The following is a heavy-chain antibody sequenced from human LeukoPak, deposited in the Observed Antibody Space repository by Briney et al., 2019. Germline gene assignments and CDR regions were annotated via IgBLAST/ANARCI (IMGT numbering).Heavy chain of an antibody. CDR2: VIPVLGKA. CDR1: GGTFFNYG. D-gene: IGHD5-12*01. CDR3: ASGYSGYNDAFDI. J-gene: IGHJ3*02. V-gene: IGHV1-69*05. Sequence: SVKVSCKASGGTFFNYGVTWVRQAPGQGLEWMGGVIPVLGKAHYAQSLQGRVTITTDESTSTAYMELSSLRSEDTAVYYCASGYSGYNDAFDIWGQGTMVTVSS.